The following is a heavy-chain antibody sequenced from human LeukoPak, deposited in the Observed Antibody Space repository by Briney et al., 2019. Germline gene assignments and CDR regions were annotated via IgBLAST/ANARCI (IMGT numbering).Heavy chain of an antibody. D-gene: IGHD6-13*01. CDR3: ARDSSSWNSWFDP. Sequence: ASETLSLTCTVSGGSLSGYFWNWIRQPPGKGLEWIGYIYYSGTTNYNPSLKSRVTISVDTSKNQFSLKLNSVTAADTAVYYCARDSSSWNSWFDPWGQGTLVTVSS. CDR2: IYYSGTT. V-gene: IGHV4-59*01. J-gene: IGHJ5*02. CDR1: GGSLSGYF.